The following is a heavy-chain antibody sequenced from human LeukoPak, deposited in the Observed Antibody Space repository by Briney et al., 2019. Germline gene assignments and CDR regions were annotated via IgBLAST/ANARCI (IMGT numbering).Heavy chain of an antibody. CDR3: ARDSAYYDSSGYYTGYFDY. D-gene: IGHD3-22*01. V-gene: IGHV4-31*03. Sequence: SETLSLTCTVSGGSISSGGYYWSWIRRHPGKGLEWIGYIYYSGSTYYNPSLESRVTISVDTSKNQFSLKLSSVTAADTAVYYCARDSAYYDSSGYYTGYFDYWGQGTLVTVSS. CDR2: IYYSGST. J-gene: IGHJ4*02. CDR1: GGSISSGGYY.